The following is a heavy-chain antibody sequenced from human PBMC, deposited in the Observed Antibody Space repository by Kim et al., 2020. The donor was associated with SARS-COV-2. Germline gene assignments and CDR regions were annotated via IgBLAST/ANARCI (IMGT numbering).Heavy chain of an antibody. CDR1: GGSISSSSYY. J-gene: IGHJ4*02. Sequence: SETLSLTCTVSGGSISSSSYYWGWIRQPPGKGLEWIGSIYYSGSTYYNPSLKSRVTISVDTSKNQFSLKLSSVTAADTAVYYCASLGPHYYDSSGTLEFDYWGQGTLVTVSS. CDR3: ASLGPHYYDSSGTLEFDY. CDR2: IYYSGST. D-gene: IGHD3-22*01. V-gene: IGHV4-39*01.